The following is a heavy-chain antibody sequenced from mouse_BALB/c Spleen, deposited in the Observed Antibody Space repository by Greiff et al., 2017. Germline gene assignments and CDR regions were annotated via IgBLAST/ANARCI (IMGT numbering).Heavy chain of an antibody. J-gene: IGHJ1*01. CDR2: IDPENGNT. D-gene: IGHD1-2*01. CDR3: ARGHYYGYFDV. Sequence: VQLQQSGAELVRPGALVKLSCKASGFNIKDYYMHWVKQRPEQGLEWIGWIDPENGNTIYDPKFQGKASITADTSSNTAYLPLSSLTSEDTAVYYCARGHYYGYFDVWGAGTTVTVSS. V-gene: IGHV14-1*02. CDR1: GFNIKDYY.